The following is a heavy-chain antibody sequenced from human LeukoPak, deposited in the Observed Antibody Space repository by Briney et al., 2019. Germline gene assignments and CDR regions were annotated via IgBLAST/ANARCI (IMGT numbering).Heavy chain of an antibody. CDR3: ARDEYCSSTSCYRGWFDP. J-gene: IGHJ5*02. D-gene: IGHD2-2*01. CDR1: GFTFSSYW. CDR2: INSDGSST. Sequence: GGSLRLSCAASGFTFSSYWMHWVRHAPGKGLVWVSRINSDGSSTSYADSVKGRFTISRDNAKNTLYLQMNSLRAEDTAVYYCARDEYCSSTSCYRGWFDPWGQGTLVTVSS. V-gene: IGHV3-74*01.